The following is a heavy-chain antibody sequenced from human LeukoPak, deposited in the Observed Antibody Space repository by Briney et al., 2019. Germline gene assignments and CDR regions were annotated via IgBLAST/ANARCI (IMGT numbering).Heavy chain of an antibody. Sequence: SETLSLTCTVSGGSISSYYWSWIRQPPGKGLEWIGYIYYSGSTNYNPSLKSRVTISVDTSKNQFSLKLSSVTAADTAVYYCARDRGYYDSSGQAYYYYMDVWGEGTTVTVSS. J-gene: IGHJ6*03. D-gene: IGHD3-22*01. CDR1: GGSISSYY. CDR2: IYYSGST. V-gene: IGHV4-59*01. CDR3: ARDRGYYDSSGQAYYYYMDV.